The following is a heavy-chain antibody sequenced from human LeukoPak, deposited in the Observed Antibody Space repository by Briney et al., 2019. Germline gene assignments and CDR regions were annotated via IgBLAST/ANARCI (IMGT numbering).Heavy chain of an antibody. V-gene: IGHV1-18*01. Sequence: ASVKVSCKASGYTFSSYGISWVRQAPGQGLEWMGWISAYNGNTNYRQKLQGRVTMTTDTSTSTAYKDLRSLRSDDTAIYYCARDSPDGSGTYYNDSPDYWGQGTLATVSS. D-gene: IGHD3-10*01. CDR2: ISAYNGNT. J-gene: IGHJ4*02. CDR3: ARDSPDGSGTYYNDSPDY. CDR1: GYTFSSYG.